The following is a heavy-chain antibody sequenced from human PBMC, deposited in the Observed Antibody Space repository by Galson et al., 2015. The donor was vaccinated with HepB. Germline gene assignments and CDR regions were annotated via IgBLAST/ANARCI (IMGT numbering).Heavy chain of an antibody. Sequence: SVKVSCKASGYTFTSYAMNWVRQAPGQGLEWMGWINTNTGNPTYAQGFTGRFVFSLDTSVSTAYLQISSLKAEDTAVYYCAREGRDGYNYMLDYWGQGTLVTVSS. CDR1: GYTFTSYA. J-gene: IGHJ4*02. V-gene: IGHV7-4-1*02. D-gene: IGHD5-24*01. CDR3: AREGRDGYNYMLDY. CDR2: INTNTGNP.